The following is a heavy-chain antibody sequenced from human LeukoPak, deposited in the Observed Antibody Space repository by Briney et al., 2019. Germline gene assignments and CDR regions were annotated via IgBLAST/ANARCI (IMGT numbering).Heavy chain of an antibody. V-gene: IGHV4-39*07. CDR3: ARPPRAIGPFDI. J-gene: IGHJ3*02. D-gene: IGHD2-2*02. CDR2: IYYSGST. CDR1: SGSISSSSYY. Sequence: SETLSLTCTVSSGSISSSSYYWGWLRQPPGKGLEWIGSIYYSGSTYYNPSLKSRVTISVDTSKNQFSLKLSSVTAADTAVYYCARPPRAIGPFDIWGQGTMVTVSS.